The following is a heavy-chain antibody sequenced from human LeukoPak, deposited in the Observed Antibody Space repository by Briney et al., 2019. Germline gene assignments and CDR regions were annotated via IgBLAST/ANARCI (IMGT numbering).Heavy chain of an antibody. CDR1: GFTFSSYG. J-gene: IGHJ4*02. D-gene: IGHD2-2*01. CDR2: IWYDGSNK. V-gene: IGHV3-33*01. CDR3: ARSGCTITSCYGGFDY. Sequence: GGSLRLSCAASGFTFSSYGMHWVRRAPGKGLEWVAVIWYDGSNKYYADSVKGRFTISRDDSKNTLYLQMNSLRAEDTAVYYCARSGCTITSCYGGFDYWGQGTLVTVSS.